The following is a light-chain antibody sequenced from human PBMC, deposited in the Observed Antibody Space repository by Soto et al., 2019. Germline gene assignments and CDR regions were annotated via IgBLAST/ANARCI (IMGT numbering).Light chain of an antibody. Sequence: QSVLTQPPSVSGAPGQRVTISCTGSTSNIGAGYDVHWFQQLPGTAPKLLIYDNSNRPSGVPDRFAGSKSGTSASLAITGLQAEDEADYYCQSYDRSLSAWVFGGGTQLTVL. J-gene: IGLJ3*02. V-gene: IGLV1-40*01. CDR1: TSNIGAGYD. CDR3: QSYDRSLSAWV. CDR2: DNS.